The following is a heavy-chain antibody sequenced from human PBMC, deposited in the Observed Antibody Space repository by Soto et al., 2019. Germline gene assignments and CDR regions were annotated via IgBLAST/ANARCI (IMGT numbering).Heavy chain of an antibody. CDR3: ARAPWLVRVVDY. V-gene: IGHV4-34*01. Sequence: QVQLQQWGAGLLKPSETLSLTCAVYGGSFSGYYWSWIRQPPGKGLEWIGEINHSGSTNYNPSLKSRRTISLDTSKNQFALQLRSVTAADTAVYFCARAPWLVRVVDYWGQGTLVTVSS. CDR1: GGSFSGYY. D-gene: IGHD6-19*01. CDR2: INHSGST. J-gene: IGHJ4*02.